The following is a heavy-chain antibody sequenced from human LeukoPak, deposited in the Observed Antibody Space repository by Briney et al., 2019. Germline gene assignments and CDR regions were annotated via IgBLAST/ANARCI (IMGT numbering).Heavy chain of an antibody. D-gene: IGHD6-19*01. Sequence: SETLSLTCAVYGGSFSGYYWSWIRQPPGKGLEWIGEIKHSGSTNYNPSLKSRVTISLDTSKNQFSLNLSSVTAADTAVYYCARLGIAVAGADYWGQGALVTVSS. CDR1: GGSFSGYY. CDR3: ARLGIAVAGADY. CDR2: IKHSGST. J-gene: IGHJ4*02. V-gene: IGHV4-34*01.